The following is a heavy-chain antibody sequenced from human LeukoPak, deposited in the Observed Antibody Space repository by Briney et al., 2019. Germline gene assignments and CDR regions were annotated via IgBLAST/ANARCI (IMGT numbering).Heavy chain of an antibody. CDR3: ARDPGGATAFDY. CDR2: IYYSGST. D-gene: IGHD1-26*01. V-gene: IGHV4-39*07. Sequence: SSETLSLTCTVSGGSISSSSYYWGWIRQPPGKGLEWIGSIYYSGSTYYNPSLKSRVTISVDTSKNQFSLKLSSVTAADTAVYYCARDPGGATAFDYWGQGTLVTVSS. J-gene: IGHJ4*02. CDR1: GGSISSSSYY.